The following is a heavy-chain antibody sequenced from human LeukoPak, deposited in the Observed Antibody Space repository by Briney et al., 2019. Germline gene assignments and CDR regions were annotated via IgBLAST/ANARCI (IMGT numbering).Heavy chain of an antibody. CDR2: ISSSSSYT. Sequence: GGSLRLSCAASGFTFSDYYMSWIRQAPGKGLEWVSYISSSSSYTNYADSVKGRFTISRDNSRNTLYLQMNSLRAEDTAVYYRARAPWDSSGYYDHDYWGQGTLVTVSS. CDR3: ARAPWDSSGYYDHDY. V-gene: IGHV3-11*05. D-gene: IGHD3-22*01. CDR1: GFTFSDYY. J-gene: IGHJ4*02.